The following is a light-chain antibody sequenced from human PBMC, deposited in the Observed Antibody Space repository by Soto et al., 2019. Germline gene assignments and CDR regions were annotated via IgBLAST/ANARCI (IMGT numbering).Light chain of an antibody. CDR1: QSVGSA. V-gene: IGKV3-15*01. Sequence: EIFMTQSPATLSVFPGERVILSCRASQSVGSALAWYQQKPGQAPRLLIRGASTRATGVPARFSGSGSGTEFTRPIRSRQSEDFAVYYCQQYSSSLTFGGGTTLEIK. CDR3: QQYSSSLT. J-gene: IGKJ4*02. CDR2: GAS.